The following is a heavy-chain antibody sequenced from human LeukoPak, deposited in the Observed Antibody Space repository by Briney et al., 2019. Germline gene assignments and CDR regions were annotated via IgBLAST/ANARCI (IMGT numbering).Heavy chain of an antibody. J-gene: IGHJ4*02. V-gene: IGHV4-59*01. D-gene: IGHD6-13*01. CDR1: GGSMSNYY. CDR2: VHYSGST. CDR3: ATASLSSSWYEFDY. Sequence: SETLSLTCIVSGGSMSNYYWSWTRQAPGKGLEWIGYVHYSGSTNYNPSLKSRVTISVGTSKNQFSLKLSSVTAADTAVYYCATASLSSSWYEFDYWGQGTLVTVSS.